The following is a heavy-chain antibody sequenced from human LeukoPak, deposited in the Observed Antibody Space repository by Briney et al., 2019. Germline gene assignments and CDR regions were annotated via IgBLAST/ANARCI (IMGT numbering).Heavy chain of an antibody. V-gene: IGHV4-34*01. D-gene: IGHD2-15*01. J-gene: IGHJ6*02. CDR1: GGSFSGYY. CDR2: INHSGST. CDR3: ARARRVVPTSYYYYYGMDV. Sequence: SETLSLTCAVYGGSFSGYYWSWIRQPPGKGLEWIGEINHSGSTNYNPSLKSRVTISVDTSENQFSLKLSSVTAADTAVYYCARARRVVPTSYYYYYGMDVWGQGTTVTVSS.